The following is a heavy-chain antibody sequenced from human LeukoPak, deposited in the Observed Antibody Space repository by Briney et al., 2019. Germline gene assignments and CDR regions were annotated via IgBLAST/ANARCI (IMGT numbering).Heavy chain of an antibody. CDR1: GFTFSNVR. J-gene: IGHJ4*02. D-gene: IGHD5-12*01. V-gene: IGHV3-15*01. Sequence: GGSLRLSCAASGFTFSNVRMSWVRQAPGKGLEWVGRIRSKSVDGTADYPASVEGRFISSRDHTTNTLYLQMSSTKTEETGVYYCGTDWLPGTYYFDYWGQGTVVTVSS. CDR2: IRSKSVDGTA. CDR3: GTDWLPGTYYFDY.